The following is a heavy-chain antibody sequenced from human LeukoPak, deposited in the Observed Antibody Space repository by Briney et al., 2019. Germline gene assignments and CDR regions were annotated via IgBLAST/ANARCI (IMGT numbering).Heavy chain of an antibody. V-gene: IGHV5-51*01. J-gene: IGHJ3*02. Sequence: GESLKISCKGSGYSFTSYWIVWVRQMPGKGLEWMGIIYPGDSDTRYSPSFQGQVTISANKSISTAYLQWSSLKASDTAMYYCARPRIAAARAAFDIWGQGTMVTVSS. CDR1: GYSFTSYW. D-gene: IGHD6-13*01. CDR2: IYPGDSDT. CDR3: ARPRIAAARAAFDI.